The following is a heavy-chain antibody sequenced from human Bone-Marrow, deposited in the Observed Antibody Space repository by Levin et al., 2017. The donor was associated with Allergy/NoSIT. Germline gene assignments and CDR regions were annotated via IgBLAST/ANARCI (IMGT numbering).Heavy chain of an antibody. CDR3: AGIKFYDYIWGSYRYPPTAFDI. CDR2: IYYSGST. J-gene: IGHJ3*02. V-gene: IGHV4-39*01. D-gene: IGHD3-16*02. Sequence: PSETLSLTCTVSGGSISSSSYYWGWIRQPPGKGLEWIGSIYYSGSTYYNPSLKSRVTISVDTSKNQFSLKLSSVTAADTAVYYCAGIKFYDYIWGSYRYPPTAFDIWGQGTMVTVSS. CDR1: GGSISSSSYY.